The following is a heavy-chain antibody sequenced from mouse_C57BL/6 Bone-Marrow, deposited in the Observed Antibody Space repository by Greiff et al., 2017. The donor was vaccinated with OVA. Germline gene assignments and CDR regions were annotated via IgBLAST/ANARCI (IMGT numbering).Heavy chain of an antibody. J-gene: IGHJ2*01. Sequence: VKLQQSGPELVKPGASVKISCKASGYAFSSSWMNWVKQRPGKGLEWIGRIYPGDGDTNYNGKFKGKATLTADKSSSTAYMQLSSLTSEDSAVYFCAKYDYDNFDYWGQGTTLTVSS. D-gene: IGHD2-4*01. CDR2: IYPGDGDT. V-gene: IGHV1-82*01. CDR1: GYAFSSSW. CDR3: AKYDYDNFDY.